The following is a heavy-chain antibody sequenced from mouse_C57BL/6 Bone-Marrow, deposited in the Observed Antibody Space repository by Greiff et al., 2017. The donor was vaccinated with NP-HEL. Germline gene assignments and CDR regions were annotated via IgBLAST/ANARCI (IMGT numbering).Heavy chain of an antibody. V-gene: IGHV1-69*01. CDR2: IDPSDSYT. Sequence: QVQLQQPGAELVMPGASVKLSCKASGYTFTSYWMHWVKQRPGQGLEWIGEIDPSDSYTNYNQKFKGKSTLTVDKSSSTAYMQLSSLTSEDSAVYYCARVHYYGSSPYYFDDWGQGTTLTVSS. D-gene: IGHD1-1*01. CDR1: GYTFTSYW. J-gene: IGHJ2*01. CDR3: ARVHYYGSSPYYFDD.